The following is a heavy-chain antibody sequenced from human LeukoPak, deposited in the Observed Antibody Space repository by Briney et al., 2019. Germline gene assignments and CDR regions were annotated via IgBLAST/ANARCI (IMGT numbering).Heavy chain of an antibody. CDR2: ISYDGSNK. D-gene: IGHD2-2*02. CDR3: ARDPLGCCSSTSCYTWYFDL. V-gene: IGHV3-30*04. J-gene: IGHJ2*01. Sequence: GGSLRLSCAASGFTFSSYAMHWVRQAPGKGLEWVAVISYDGSNKYYADSVKGRFTISRDNSKNTLYLQMNSLRAEDTAVYYCARDPLGCCSSTSCYTWYFDLWGRGTLVTVSS. CDR1: GFTFSSYA.